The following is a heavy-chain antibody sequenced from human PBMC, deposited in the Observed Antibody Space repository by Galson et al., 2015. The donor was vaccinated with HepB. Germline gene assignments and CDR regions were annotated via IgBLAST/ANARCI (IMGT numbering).Heavy chain of an antibody. CDR2: IKEDGSEK. CDR3: AREGYSYGCPDY. V-gene: IGHV3-7*03. CDR1: GFTFTRYW. J-gene: IGHJ4*02. D-gene: IGHD5-18*01. Sequence: SLRLSCAASGFTFTRYWMSWVRQAPGKGLEWVANIKEDGSEKNYVDSVKGRFTISIDNAKNSLYLQMHSQRDDDTAVYYCAREGYSYGCPDYWGQGTLVTISS.